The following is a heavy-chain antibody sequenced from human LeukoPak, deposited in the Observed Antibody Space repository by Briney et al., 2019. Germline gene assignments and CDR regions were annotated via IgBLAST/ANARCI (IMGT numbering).Heavy chain of an antibody. CDR2: IYYSGST. CDR1: GGSISSGDYY. CDR3: GRVITIFGVVIDTYYFDY. J-gene: IGHJ4*02. D-gene: IGHD3-3*01. Sequence: SETLSLTCTVSGGSISSGDYYWSWIRQPPGKGLEWIGYIYYSGSTYYNPSLKSRSTIPVDTSKNPFSLKLSSVTAADTAVYYCGRVITIFGVVIDTYYFDYWGQGTLVTVSS. V-gene: IGHV4-30-4*08.